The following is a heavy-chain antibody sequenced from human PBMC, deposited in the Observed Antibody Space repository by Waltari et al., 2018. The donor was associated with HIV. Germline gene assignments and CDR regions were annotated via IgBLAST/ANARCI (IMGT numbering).Heavy chain of an antibody. D-gene: IGHD3-10*01. Sequence: QVQLVQSGAEVKKPGASVKVSCKASGYTFPSYGISWVRQAPGQGLEWMGWISAYNGNTNYAQKLQGRVTMTTDTSTSTADMELRSLRSDDTAVYYCARDKGLWFGELLGDYWGQGTLVTVSS. CDR3: ARDKGLWFGELLGDY. V-gene: IGHV1-18*01. J-gene: IGHJ4*02. CDR2: ISAYNGNT. CDR1: GYTFPSYG.